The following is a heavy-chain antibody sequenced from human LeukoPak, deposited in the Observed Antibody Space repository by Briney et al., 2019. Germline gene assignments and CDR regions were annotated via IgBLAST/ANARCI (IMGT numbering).Heavy chain of an antibody. V-gene: IGHV4-4*02. CDR3: ARRRAAFDI. CDR1: GGSITSHS. Sequence: SETLSLTCNVSGGSITSHSWNWIRQPPGKGLEWIGEIYHSGSTNYNPSLKSRVTISIDKSKNQFSLKLSSVTAADTAVYYCARRRAAFDIWGQGTMVTVSS. J-gene: IGHJ3*02. CDR2: IYHSGST.